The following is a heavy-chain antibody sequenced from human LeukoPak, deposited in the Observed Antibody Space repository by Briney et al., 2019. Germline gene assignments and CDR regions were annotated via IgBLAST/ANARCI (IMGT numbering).Heavy chain of an antibody. D-gene: IGHD5-24*01. J-gene: IGHJ4*02. CDR1: GYSFTGYY. V-gene: IGHV1-2*02. CDR3: ASVGRDGYNLLDY. Sequence: ASVKVSCKASGYSFTGYYMHWVRQAPGQGLEWMGWINPNSGGTNYAQKFQGRVTMTRDTSISTAYMELSRLRSDDTAVYSCASVGRDGYNLLDYWGQGTLVTVSS. CDR2: INPNSGGT.